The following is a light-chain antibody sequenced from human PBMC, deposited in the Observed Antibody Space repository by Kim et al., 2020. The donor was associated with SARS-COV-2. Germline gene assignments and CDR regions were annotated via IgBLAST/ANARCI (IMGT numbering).Light chain of an antibody. CDR2: DAS. V-gene: IGKV1-5*01. CDR3: QQYQSYWT. J-gene: IGKJ1*01. CDR1: QSVSSW. Sequence: AASVGDRVTITCRASQSVSSWLAWYQQRPGKATKLLIYDASSLEGGVPSRFSGSGSGTEFTLTISSLQPDDFATYHCQQYQSYWTFGQGTKVDIK.